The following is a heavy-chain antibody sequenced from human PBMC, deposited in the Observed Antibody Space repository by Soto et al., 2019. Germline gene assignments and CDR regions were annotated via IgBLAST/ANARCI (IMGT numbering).Heavy chain of an antibody. CDR2: IYHGGAT. V-gene: IGHV4-4*02. CDR3: AHQTISYTLDV. CDR1: GGSIRGHYW. D-gene: IGHD1-1*01. Sequence: QVQLQESGPGLVKPSGTLSLTCAVSGGSIRGHYWWSWVRQTPGKGLEWIGEIYHGGATYYNPSLKSRVTISTDESKNQLSLKLNSVTAADTAVYYCAHQTISYTLDVWGHGTTVTVSS. J-gene: IGHJ6*02.